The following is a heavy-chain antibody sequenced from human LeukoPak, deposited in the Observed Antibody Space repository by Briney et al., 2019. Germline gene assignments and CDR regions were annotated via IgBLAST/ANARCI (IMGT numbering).Heavy chain of an antibody. Sequence: GGSLRLSCAASGFTFSSYSMNWVRQAPGKGLEWVSYISTTSSSINYADSVKGRFTISRDNAKNSLYLEMNILRAEDTAVYYCVRDRDWAFDYWGQGTLVTVSS. V-gene: IGHV3-48*04. J-gene: IGHJ4*02. CDR3: VRDRDWAFDY. D-gene: IGHD3/OR15-3a*01. CDR1: GFTFSSYS. CDR2: ISTTSSSI.